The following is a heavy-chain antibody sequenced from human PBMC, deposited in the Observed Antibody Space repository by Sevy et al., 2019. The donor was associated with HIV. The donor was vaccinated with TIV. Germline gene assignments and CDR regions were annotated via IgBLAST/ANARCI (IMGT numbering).Heavy chain of an antibody. Sequence: GGSLRLSCVGSGFVFEDFAVHWVRRSPGKGLEWVSGLTGDGSKKFYEGSVKGRFTISRDNGRDSLYLPINNMKFDDTGFYCCVGGMAPTLGTGHNWFDLWGQGTLVTVSS. CDR2: LTGDGSKK. J-gene: IGHJ5*02. CDR1: GFVFEDFA. D-gene: IGHD3-16*01. V-gene: IGHV3-9*01. CDR3: VGGMAPTLGTGHNWFDL.